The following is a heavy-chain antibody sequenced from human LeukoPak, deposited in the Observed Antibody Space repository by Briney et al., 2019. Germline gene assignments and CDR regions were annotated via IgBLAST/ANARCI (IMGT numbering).Heavy chain of an antibody. CDR1: GFTFNRYW. Sequence: GGSLRLSCAASGFTFNRYWMSWVRQAPGKELQWVANMEQDGSAKYYVDSVKGRFTISRDNAKNSLYLQMNSLRAEDTAVYYCARVEASGYDYGAFDYWGQGTLVTVSS. CDR3: ARVEASGYDYGAFDY. D-gene: IGHD5-12*01. J-gene: IGHJ4*02. CDR2: MEQDGSAK. V-gene: IGHV3-7*01.